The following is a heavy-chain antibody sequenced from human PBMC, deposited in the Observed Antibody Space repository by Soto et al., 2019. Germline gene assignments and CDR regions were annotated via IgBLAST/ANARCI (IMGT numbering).Heavy chain of an antibody. Sequence: SETLSLTCTVSGGSISSSSYYWGWIRQPPGKGLEWIGSIYYSGSTYYNPSLKSRVTISVDTSKNQFSLKLSSVTAADTAVYYCARLQVEMAKILFDYWGQGTLVTVSS. J-gene: IGHJ4*02. CDR1: GGSISSSSYY. V-gene: IGHV4-39*01. CDR3: ARLQVEMAKILFDY. D-gene: IGHD5-12*01. CDR2: IYYSGST.